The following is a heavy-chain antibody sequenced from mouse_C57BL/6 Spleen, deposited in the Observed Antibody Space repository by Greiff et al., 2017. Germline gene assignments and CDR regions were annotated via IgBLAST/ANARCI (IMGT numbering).Heavy chain of an antibody. CDR1: GFTFSDYG. D-gene: IGHD2-2*01. J-gene: IGHJ3*01. CDR3: ARGVTTGRWFAY. CDR2: ISSGSSTI. V-gene: IGHV5-17*01. Sequence: EVQVVESGGGLVKPGGSLKLSCAASGFTFSDYGMHWVRQAPEKGLEWVAYISSGSSTIYYADTVKGRFTSSRDNAKNTLFLQMTCLRSEDTAMYYCARGVTTGRWFAYWGQGTLVTVSA.